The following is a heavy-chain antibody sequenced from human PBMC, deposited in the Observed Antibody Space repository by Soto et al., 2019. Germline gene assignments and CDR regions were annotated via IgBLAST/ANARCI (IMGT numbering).Heavy chain of an antibody. CDR2: IIPIFGTA. D-gene: IGHD2-21*02. V-gene: IGHV1-69*06. J-gene: IGHJ4*02. Sequence: QVQLVQSGAEVKKPGSSVKVSCKASGGTFSSYAISWVRQAPGQGLEWMGGIIPIFGTANYAQKFQGRVTSTADKSTSTAYMELSSLRSEDTAVYYCARPSLAYWGGDCYSAFDYWGQGTLVTVSS. CDR3: ARPSLAYWGGDCYSAFDY. CDR1: GGTFSSYA.